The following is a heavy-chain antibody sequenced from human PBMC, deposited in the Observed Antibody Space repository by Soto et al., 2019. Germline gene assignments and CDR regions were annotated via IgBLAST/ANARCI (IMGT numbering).Heavy chain of an antibody. V-gene: IGHV3-53*05. CDR1: GFTVGSNY. CDR2: LYTGDRI. CDR3: AKDQHYYGSSGYYQMGYGMDV. Sequence: GVSLRLSWEASGFTVGSNYVSWVRQAPGKGLEWVSVLYTGDRIYYADSVKGRFTISRDNSKNTLYLQMNSLRAEDTAVYYCAKDQHYYGSSGYYQMGYGMDVWGQGTTVTVSS. D-gene: IGHD3-22*01. J-gene: IGHJ6*02.